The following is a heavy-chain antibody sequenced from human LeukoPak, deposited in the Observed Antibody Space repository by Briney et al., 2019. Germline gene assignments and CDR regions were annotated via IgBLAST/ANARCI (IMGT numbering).Heavy chain of an antibody. CDR1: GFTFSNAW. CDR2: IKSKTDGGTT. CDR3: TTELSIVGATMN. Sequence: PGGSLRLSCAASGFTFSNAWMSWVRQAPGKGLEWVGRIKSKTDGGTTDYAAPVKGRFTISRDDSKNTLYLQMNSLKTEDTAVYYCTTELSIVGATMNWGQGTLVTVSS. V-gene: IGHV3-15*01. D-gene: IGHD1-26*01. J-gene: IGHJ4*02.